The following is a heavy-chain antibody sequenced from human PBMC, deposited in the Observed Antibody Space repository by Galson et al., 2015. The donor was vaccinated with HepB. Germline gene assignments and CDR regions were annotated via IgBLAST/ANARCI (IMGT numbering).Heavy chain of an antibody. CDR1: GGTFSSYA. V-gene: IGHV1-69*13. D-gene: IGHD1-26*01. J-gene: IGHJ3*02. Sequence: SVKVSCKASGGTFSSYAISWVRQAPGQGLEWMGGIIPIFGTVNYAQKFQGRVTITADESTSTAYMELSSLRSEDTAVYYCARDRGGSWPSDAFDIWGQGTMVTVSS. CDR3: ARDRGGSWPSDAFDI. CDR2: IIPIFGTV.